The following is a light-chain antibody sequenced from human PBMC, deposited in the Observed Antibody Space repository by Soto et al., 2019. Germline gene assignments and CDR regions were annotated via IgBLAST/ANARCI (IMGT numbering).Light chain of an antibody. CDR1: SSNIGNNY. Sequence: QSVLTQPPSVSAAPGQKVTISCSGSSSNIGNNYVSWYQQLPGTAPKLLIYDTDKRLSGIPDRFSGSRSGTSATLDITGLQTGDEADYYCGTSDSSLSGHVVFGGGTQPTVL. J-gene: IGLJ2*01. V-gene: IGLV1-51*01. CDR2: DTD. CDR3: GTSDSSLSGHVV.